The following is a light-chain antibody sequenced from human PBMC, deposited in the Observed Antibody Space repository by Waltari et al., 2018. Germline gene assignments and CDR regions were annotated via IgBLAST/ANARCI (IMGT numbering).Light chain of an antibody. J-gene: IGKJ5*01. CDR2: EAS. CDR1: QDITNS. V-gene: IGKV1-33*01. CDR3: QQYHSLPT. Sequence: DIQMTQSPSSLSASVGDRVTITCQASQDITNSLVWYQQKPGKAPKLLIFEASSLETGVPSRFRGSGYGTDFTFTISSLQAEDDSTYYCQQYHSLPTFGQGTRLEIK.